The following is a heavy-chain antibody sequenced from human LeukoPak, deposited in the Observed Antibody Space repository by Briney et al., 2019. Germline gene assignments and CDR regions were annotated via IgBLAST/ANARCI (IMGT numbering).Heavy chain of an antibody. D-gene: IGHD2-15*01. CDR3: ARDREGGCSGGSCYSDA. Sequence: GASVKVSCKASGYSFTTYAISWVRQAPGQGLEWMGWLSAYNDNTIYVQKFQGRVTMTTDTSTNTAYMELRSLTSDHTAVYFCARDREGGCSGGSCYSDAWGQGTLVTVSS. CDR1: GYSFTTYA. J-gene: IGHJ4*02. V-gene: IGHV1-18*01. CDR2: LSAYNDNT.